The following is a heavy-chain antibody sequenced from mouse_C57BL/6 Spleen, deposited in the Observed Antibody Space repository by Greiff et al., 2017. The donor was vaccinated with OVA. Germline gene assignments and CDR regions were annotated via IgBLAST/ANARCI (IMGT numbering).Heavy chain of an antibody. V-gene: IGHV10-3*01. J-gene: IGHJ3*01. Sequence: EVQLVESGGGLVQPKGSLKLSCAASGFTFNTYAMHWVRQAPGKGLEWVARIRSKSSNYATYYADSVKARFTISRDDSQSMLDLQMNNLITEDAAMYYCVGDRGLLAWFAYWGQGTLVTVSA. CDR2: IRSKSSNYAT. CDR3: VGDRGLLAWFAY. D-gene: IGHD2-3*01. CDR1: GFTFNTYA.